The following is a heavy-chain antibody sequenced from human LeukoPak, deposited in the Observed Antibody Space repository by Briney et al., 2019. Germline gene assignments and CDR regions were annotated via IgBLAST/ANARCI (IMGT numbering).Heavy chain of an antibody. V-gene: IGHV5-51*01. CDR3: ARHSAYYYDSSGSPLDY. J-gene: IGHJ4*02. CDR2: IYPGDSET. D-gene: IGHD3-22*01. Sequence: LGESLKISCKGSGYSFTSYWIGWVRQMPGKGLEWMGIIYPGDSETRYSPSFQGQVTISADKSVSTAYLQWSSLRAPDTAMYYCARHSAYYYDSSGSPLDYWGQGTLVTVSS. CDR1: GYSFTSYW.